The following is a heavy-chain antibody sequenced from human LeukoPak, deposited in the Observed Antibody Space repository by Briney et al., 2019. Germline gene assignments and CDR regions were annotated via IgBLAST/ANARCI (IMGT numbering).Heavy chain of an antibody. CDR3: ATLPGIVGATTYYYYGMDV. Sequence: SMKVSCTASGGTFSSYAISWVRQAPGQGLEWMGGIIPIFGTANYAQKFQGRVTITADESTSTAYMELSSLRSEDTAVYYCATLPGIVGATTYYYYGMDVWGQGTTVTVSS. CDR1: GGTFSSYA. D-gene: IGHD1-26*01. V-gene: IGHV1-69*01. CDR2: IIPIFGTA. J-gene: IGHJ6*02.